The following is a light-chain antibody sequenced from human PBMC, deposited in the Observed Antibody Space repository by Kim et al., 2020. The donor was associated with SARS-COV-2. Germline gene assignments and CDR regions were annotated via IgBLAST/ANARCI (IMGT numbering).Light chain of an antibody. V-gene: IGLV1-44*01. J-gene: IGLJ2*01. CDR1: NPHIGRTG. CDR2: RND. CDR3: VAWDDSLNARV. Sequence: QWVTISCSGTNPHIGRTGVNWYQQLPGTAPKLLIYRNDERPSGVPDRFSGSKSGTSASLGISGLQSEDEADYYCVAWDDSLNARVFGGGTQLTVL.